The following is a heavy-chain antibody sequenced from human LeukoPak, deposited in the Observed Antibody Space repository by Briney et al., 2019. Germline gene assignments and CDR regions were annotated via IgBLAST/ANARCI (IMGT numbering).Heavy chain of an antibody. V-gene: IGHV4-39*07. D-gene: IGHD3-16*01. CDR3: AREGLLGAGDAFDI. CDR1: GGSISSSSYY. CDR2: IYYSGST. Sequence: PSETLSLTCTVSGGSISSSSYYWGWIRQPPGKGLEWIGTIYYSGSTYYNPSLKSRVTISVDTSMNQFSLKLRSVTAADTAVYYCAREGLLGAGDAFDIWGQGTVVTVSS. J-gene: IGHJ3*02.